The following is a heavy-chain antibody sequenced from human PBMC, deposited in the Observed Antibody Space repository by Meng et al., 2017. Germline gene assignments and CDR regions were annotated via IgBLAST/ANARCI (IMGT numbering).Heavy chain of an antibody. CDR2: IWYDGSNK. J-gene: IGHJ3*02. CDR1: GFAFSSYG. D-gene: IGHD4-17*01. CDR3: AREYGDYAIDAFDI. V-gene: IGHV3-33*01. Sequence: VWLVGAGGGVVQPGRSLRLSCAASGFAFSSYGMHWVRQAPGKGLEWVAVIWYDGSNKYYADSVKGRFTISRDNSKNTLYLQMNSLRAEDTAVYYCAREYGDYAIDAFDIWGQGTMVTVSS.